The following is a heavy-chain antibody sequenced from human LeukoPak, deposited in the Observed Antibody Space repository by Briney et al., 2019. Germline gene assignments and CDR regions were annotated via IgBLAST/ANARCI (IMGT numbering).Heavy chain of an antibody. CDR2: IYSDNT. CDR1: GFTVSSNS. CDR3: ARRAGAYSHPYDY. V-gene: IGHV3-53*01. D-gene: IGHD4/OR15-4a*01. J-gene: IGHJ4*02. Sequence: GGSLRLSCTVSGFTVSSNSMSWVRPAPGKGLEWVSFIYSDNTHYSDSVKGRFTISRDNSKNALYLQMNSLRAEDTAVYYCARRAGAYSHPYDYWGQGTLVTVSS.